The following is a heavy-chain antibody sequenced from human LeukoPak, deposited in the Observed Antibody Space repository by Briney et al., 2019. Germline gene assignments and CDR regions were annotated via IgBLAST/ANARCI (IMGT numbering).Heavy chain of an antibody. D-gene: IGHD3-3*01. Sequence: GGSLRLSCTASGFTFGDYAMSWFRQAPGKGLEWVGFIRSKAYGGTTEYAASVKGRFTISRDDSKSIAYLQMNSLKTEDTAVYYCTREAKDDFWSGFGLNWFDPWGQGTLVTVSS. CDR1: GFTFGDYA. J-gene: IGHJ5*02. V-gene: IGHV3-49*03. CDR3: TREAKDDFWSGFGLNWFDP. CDR2: IRSKAYGGTT.